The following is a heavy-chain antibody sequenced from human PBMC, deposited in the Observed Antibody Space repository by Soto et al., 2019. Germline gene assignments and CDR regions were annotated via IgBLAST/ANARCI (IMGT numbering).Heavy chain of an antibody. J-gene: IGHJ4*02. CDR3: ARPMSGIAGYFDY. CDR1: GFTFSSYG. V-gene: IGHV3-33*01. D-gene: IGHD6-13*01. CDR2: IWYDGSNK. Sequence: QVQLVESGGGVVQPGRSLRLSCAASGFTFSSYGMHWVRQAPGKGLEWVAVIWYDGSNKYYADSVKGRFTISRDNSKNTLYLQMNGLRAEDTAVYYCARPMSGIAGYFDYWGQGTLVIVSS.